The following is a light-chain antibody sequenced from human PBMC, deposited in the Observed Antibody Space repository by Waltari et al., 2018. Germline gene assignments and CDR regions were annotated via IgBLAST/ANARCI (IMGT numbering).Light chain of an antibody. V-gene: IGLV2-14*01. CDR3: SSYTSIKTPYVV. CDR1: TRDVGRYNY. J-gene: IGLJ2*01. CDR2: EVT. Sequence: QSALTQPASVSGSPGQSINITCTGTTRDVGRYNYVSWYQCHPGKAPELIIYEVTNRPSGVSDRFSGSKSGNTASLSISGLQPEDEADYYCSSYTSIKTPYVVFGGGTKVTVL.